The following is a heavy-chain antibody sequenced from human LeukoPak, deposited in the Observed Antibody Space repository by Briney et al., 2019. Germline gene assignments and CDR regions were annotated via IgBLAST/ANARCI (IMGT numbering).Heavy chain of an antibody. CDR1: GYSFTSYW. J-gene: IGHJ4*02. V-gene: IGHV5-51*01. CDR3: ARRLYYYDSSGYWEY. CDR2: IYPGDSDT. Sequence: GESLKISCKGSGYSFTSYWIGWVRQMPGKRLEWMGIIYPGDSDTRYSPSFQGQVTISADKSISTAYLQWSSLKASDTAMYYCARRLYYYDSSGYWEYWGQGTLVTVSS. D-gene: IGHD3-22*01.